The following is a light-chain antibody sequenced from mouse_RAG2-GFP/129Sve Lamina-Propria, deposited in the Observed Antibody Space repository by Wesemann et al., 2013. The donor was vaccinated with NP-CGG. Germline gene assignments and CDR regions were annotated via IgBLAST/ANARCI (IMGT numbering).Light chain of an antibody. CDR2: SAS. V-gene: IGKV6-13*01. Sequence: DIVMTQSQKFMSTTVGDRVSITCKASQNVGTAVAWYQQKPGQSPKLLIYSASNRYTGVPDRFTGSGSGTDFTLTISNMQSEDLADYFCHQYSNYPYTFGGGDQAGNKT. J-gene: IGKJ2*01. CDR3: HQYSNYPYT. CDR1: QNVGTA.